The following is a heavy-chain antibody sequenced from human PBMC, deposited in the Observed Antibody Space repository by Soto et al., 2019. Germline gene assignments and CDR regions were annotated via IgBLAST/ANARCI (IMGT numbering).Heavy chain of an antibody. CDR1: GFTPSSSD. D-gene: IGHD3-10*01. V-gene: IGHV3-23*01. CDR3: VKNSGGFHS. Sequence: EVQLLESGGGFIQPGGSLRLSCAASGFTPSSSDMSWVRQGPGKGLEWVSTIDGAGRITYYADSVKGRFTISRDNSKNTLYLQMESVGAGDTAVYSCVKNSGGFHSWGQGALVTVSS. J-gene: IGHJ5*01. CDR2: IDGAGRIT.